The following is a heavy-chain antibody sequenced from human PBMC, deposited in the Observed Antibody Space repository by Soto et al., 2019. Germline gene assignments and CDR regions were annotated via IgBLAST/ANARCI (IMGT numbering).Heavy chain of an antibody. Sequence: QVHLEQSGAEMRKPGASVKVSCKASGYTFTSYYIHWVRQAPGQGLEWLGVINPTDNRKTYAQIFQGRVTMTRDTSTSTVYMELRSLRSEDTAIYYWAREAQTYSGMDVWGQGTTVTVSS. V-gene: IGHV1-46*01. CDR2: INPTDNRK. CDR3: AREAQTYSGMDV. CDR1: GYTFTSYY. J-gene: IGHJ6*02.